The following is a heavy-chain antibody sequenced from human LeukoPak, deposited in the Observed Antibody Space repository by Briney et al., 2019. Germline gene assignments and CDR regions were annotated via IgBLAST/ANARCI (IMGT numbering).Heavy chain of an antibody. CDR2: ISADNGNK. D-gene: IGHD3-16*01. J-gene: IGHJ1*01. Sequence: ASVKVSCKASGYTFSSYAISWVRQAPGQGLEWMGWISADNGNKNYAQKLRGRVTMTTDTSTSTAYMELGSLRSDDTALYYCARGPMIPQYFHYWGQGTLVTVSS. V-gene: IGHV1-18*01. CDR1: GYTFSSYA. CDR3: ARGPMIPQYFHY.